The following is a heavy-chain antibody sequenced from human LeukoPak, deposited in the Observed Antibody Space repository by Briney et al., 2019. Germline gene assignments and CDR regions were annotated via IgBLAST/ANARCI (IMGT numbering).Heavy chain of an antibody. CDR1: GFTFSSYS. CDR3: ARASYDSSGQNDY. Sequence: GGSLRLSCAASGFTFSSYSMNWVRQAPGKGLEWVSSISSSSSYIYYADSVKGRLTISRDNAKNSLYLQMNSLRAEDTAVYYCARASYDSSGQNDYWGQGTLVTVSS. CDR2: ISSSSSYI. J-gene: IGHJ4*02. V-gene: IGHV3-21*01. D-gene: IGHD3-22*01.